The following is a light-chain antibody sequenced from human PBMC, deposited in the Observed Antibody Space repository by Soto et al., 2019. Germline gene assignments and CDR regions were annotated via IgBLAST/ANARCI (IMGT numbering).Light chain of an antibody. CDR1: QSISSNY. J-gene: IGKJ2*01. CDR3: HQYGSSPYT. V-gene: IGKV3-20*01. CDR2: ETS. Sequence: IVLTQSPGTLSLSPGERITLSCRASQSISSNYLAWFQQKPGQAPSLLIYETSSRVTGIPDRFSGSGSGTDFALTISRLEPEDYASYFCHQYGSSPYTSGQGTKLEIK.